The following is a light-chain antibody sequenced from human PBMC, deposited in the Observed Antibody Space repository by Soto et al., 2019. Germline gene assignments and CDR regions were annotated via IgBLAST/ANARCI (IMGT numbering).Light chain of an antibody. CDR2: EVS. J-gene: IGLJ1*01. CDR3: SSYTSDWGV. V-gene: IGLV2-14*01. CDR1: SSDVGGYDF. Sequence: QSALTQPASVSGSPGQSITISCTGTSSDVGGYDFVSWYQHHPGKAPKLMIYEVSTRPSGVSDRFSGSKSGNTASLTISGLQAEDEADYYCSSYTSDWGVFGTGTNLTVL.